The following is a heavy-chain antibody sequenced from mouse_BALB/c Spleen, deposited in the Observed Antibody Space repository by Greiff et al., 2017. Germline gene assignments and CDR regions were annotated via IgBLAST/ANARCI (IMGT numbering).Heavy chain of an antibody. CDR1: GYTFTSYW. J-gene: IGHJ2*01. V-gene: IGHV1-7*01. CDR3: ARDTTTVVEYYFDY. CDR2: INPSTGYT. Sequence: QVQLQQSGAELAKPGASVKMSCKASGYTFTSYWMHWVKQRPGQGLEWIGYINPSTGYTEYNQKFKDKATLTADKSSSTAYMQLSSLTSEDSAVYYCARDTTTVVEYYFDYWGQGTTLTVSS. D-gene: IGHD1-1*01.